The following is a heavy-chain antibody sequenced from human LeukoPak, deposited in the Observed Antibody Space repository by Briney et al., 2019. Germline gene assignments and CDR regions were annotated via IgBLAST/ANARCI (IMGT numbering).Heavy chain of an antibody. V-gene: IGHV4-34*01. Sequence: SETLSLTCAVYGGSFSGYYWSWIRQPPGKGLEWIGEINHSGSTNYNPSLKSRVTISVDTSKNQFSLKLSSVTAADTAVYYCARGRERDGYPTNFDYWGQGTLVTVSS. CDR2: INHSGST. CDR3: ARGRERDGYPTNFDY. CDR1: GGSFSGYY. D-gene: IGHD5-24*01. J-gene: IGHJ4*02.